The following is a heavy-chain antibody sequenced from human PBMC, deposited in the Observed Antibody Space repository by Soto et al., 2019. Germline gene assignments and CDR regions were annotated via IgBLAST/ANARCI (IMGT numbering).Heavy chain of an antibody. CDR3: ARDSGSYGSGVDY. V-gene: IGHV1-18*01. CDR1: GFTFSRYG. D-gene: IGHD3-10*01. CDR2: ISAYNGNT. J-gene: IGHJ4*02. Sequence: ASVKVSCKASGFTFSRYGIRWGGQAPGQGLEWMGWISAYNGNTNYAQKLQGRVTMTTDTSTSTAYMELRSLRSDDTAVYYCARDSGSYGSGVDYWGQGTLVTVSS.